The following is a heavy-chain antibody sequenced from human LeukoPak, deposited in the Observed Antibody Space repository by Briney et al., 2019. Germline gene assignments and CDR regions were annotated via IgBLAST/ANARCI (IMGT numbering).Heavy chain of an antibody. CDR3: AKDIYYYDSSGYYDY. Sequence: GRSLRLSCAASGFTFSSYAMHWVRQAPGKGLEWVAVISYDGSNKYYADSVKGRFTISRDNSKNTLYLQMNSLRAEDTAVYYCAKDIYYYDSSGYYDYWGQGTLVTVSS. CDR2: ISYDGSNK. D-gene: IGHD3-22*01. J-gene: IGHJ4*02. V-gene: IGHV3-30*04. CDR1: GFTFSSYA.